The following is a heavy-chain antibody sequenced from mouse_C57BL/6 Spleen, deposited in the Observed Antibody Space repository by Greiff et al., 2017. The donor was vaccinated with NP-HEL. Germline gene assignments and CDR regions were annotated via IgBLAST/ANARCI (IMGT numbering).Heavy chain of an antibody. Sequence: QVQLKQSGAELVKPGASVKLSCKASGYTFTSYWMHWVKQRPGQGLEWIGMIHPNSGSTNYNEKFKSKATLTVDKSSSTAYMQLSSLTSEDSAVYYCARPPYYYGSSYDWYFDVWGTGTTVTVSS. CDR1: GYTFTSYW. V-gene: IGHV1-64*01. CDR3: ARPPYYYGSSYDWYFDV. J-gene: IGHJ1*03. CDR2: IHPNSGST. D-gene: IGHD1-1*01.